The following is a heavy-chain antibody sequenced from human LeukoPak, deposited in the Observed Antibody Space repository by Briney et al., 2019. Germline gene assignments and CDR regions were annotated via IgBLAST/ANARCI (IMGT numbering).Heavy chain of an antibody. J-gene: IGHJ4*02. CDR2: INPADGYT. Sequence: GESLMIYCKCSGYRFTNYWIGWVRQMPGKGLEWMGIINPADGYTRYSPSFQGQVTISSDTSIFTAYLQWSSLNASDIAIYYCARPHDTGVGASGSGWSYFDFWGQGTLITVSS. D-gene: IGHD6-19*01. CDR3: ARPHDTGVGASGSGWSYFDF. CDR1: GYRFTNYW. V-gene: IGHV5-51*01.